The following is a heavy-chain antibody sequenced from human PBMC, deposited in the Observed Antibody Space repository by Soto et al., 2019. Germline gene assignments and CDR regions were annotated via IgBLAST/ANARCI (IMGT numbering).Heavy chain of an antibody. J-gene: IGHJ2*01. D-gene: IGHD2-15*01. CDR3: AIYSFVSL. Sequence: PGGFLRLSCAASGFSVGSHYMNWVRQAPGKGLEWVSIIYNGGNTYYADSVKGRFTISRDDSKNTLYLQMNSLRAEDTAVYYCAIYSFVSLWGRGTLVTVSS. CDR2: IYNGGNT. V-gene: IGHV3-53*01. CDR1: GFSVGSHY.